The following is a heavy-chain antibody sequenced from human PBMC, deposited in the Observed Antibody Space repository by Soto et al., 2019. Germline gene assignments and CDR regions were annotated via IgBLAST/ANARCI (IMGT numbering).Heavy chain of an antibody. CDR3: ARPAPSWSGYTDAFDI. CDR1: GYSFTSYW. V-gene: IGHV5-10-1*01. CDR2: IDPSDSYT. Sequence: ESLKISCKGSGYSFTSYWISWVRQMPGKGLEWMGRIDPSDSYTNYSPSFQGHVTISADKSISTAYLQWSSLKASDTAMYYCARPAPSWSGYTDAFDIWGQGTMVTV. J-gene: IGHJ3*02. D-gene: IGHD3-3*01.